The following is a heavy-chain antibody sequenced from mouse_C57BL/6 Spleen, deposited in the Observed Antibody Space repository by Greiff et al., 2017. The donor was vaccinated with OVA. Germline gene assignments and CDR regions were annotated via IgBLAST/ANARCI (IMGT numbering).Heavy chain of an antibody. V-gene: IGHV1-74*01. J-gene: IGHJ3*01. Sequence: QVQLQQPGAELVKPGASVKVSCKASGYTFTSYWMHWVKQRPGQGLEWIGRIHPSDSDTNYNQKFKGKATLTVDKSSGTAYMQLSSLTSEDSAVYYCTRGSSGYGFAYWGQGTLVTVSA. CDR3: TRGSSGYGFAY. CDR2: IHPSDSDT. CDR1: GYTFTSYW. D-gene: IGHD3-2*02.